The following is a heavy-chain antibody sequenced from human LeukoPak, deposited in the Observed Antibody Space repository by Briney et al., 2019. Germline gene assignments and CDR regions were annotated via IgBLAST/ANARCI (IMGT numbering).Heavy chain of an antibody. CDR1: GFTFSSYA. Sequence: PGRSLRLSCAASGFTFSSYAMHWVRQAPGKGLEWGAVISYDGSNKYYADSVKGRFTISRDNSKNTPYLQMNSLRAEDTAVYYCARAPLNSGGSGYFDYWGQGTLVTVSS. CDR2: ISYDGSNK. V-gene: IGHV3-30*01. J-gene: IGHJ4*02. CDR3: ARAPLNSGGSGYFDY. D-gene: IGHD2-15*01.